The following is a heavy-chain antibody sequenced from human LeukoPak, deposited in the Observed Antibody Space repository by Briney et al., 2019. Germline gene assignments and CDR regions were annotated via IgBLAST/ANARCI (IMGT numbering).Heavy chain of an antibody. Sequence: GGSLRLSCAASGFTVSSNYMSWVRQAPGKGLEWVSVIYSGGSTYYADSVKGRFTISRDNSKNTLYLQMNSLRAEDTAVYYCARVLYDSSGYYYYYYMDVWGKGTTVTVS. CDR3: ARVLYDSSGYYYYYYMDV. CDR1: GFTVSSNY. D-gene: IGHD3-22*01. V-gene: IGHV3-53*01. J-gene: IGHJ6*03. CDR2: IYSGGST.